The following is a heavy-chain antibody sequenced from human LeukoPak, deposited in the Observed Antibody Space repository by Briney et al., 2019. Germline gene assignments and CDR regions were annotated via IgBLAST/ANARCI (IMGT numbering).Heavy chain of an antibody. Sequence: SETLSLTCTVSGGSISSYYWSWIRQPPGKGLEWIGYIYYSGSTNYNPSLKSRVTISVDTSKNQFSLKLSSVTAADTAVYYCARDKGGEGPDYWGQGTLVTVSS. J-gene: IGHJ4*02. CDR1: GGSISSYY. D-gene: IGHD3-16*01. CDR2: IYYSGST. V-gene: IGHV4-59*01. CDR3: ARDKGGEGPDY.